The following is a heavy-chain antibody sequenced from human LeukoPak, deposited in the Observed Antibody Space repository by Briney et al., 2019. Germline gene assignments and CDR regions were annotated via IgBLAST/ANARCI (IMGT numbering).Heavy chain of an antibody. D-gene: IGHD6-19*01. Sequence: GASVKVSCTASGYTFTDYFMYWVRQAPGQGLEWMGRINPDAGDTNYAQTFQGRITMTRDTSISTAYMELSSLKSDDTAVYYCARLSTATRHWLAASDIWGQGTVVTVSS. V-gene: IGHV1-2*06. J-gene: IGHJ3*02. CDR2: INPDAGDT. CDR3: ARLSTATRHWLAASDI. CDR1: GYTFTDYF.